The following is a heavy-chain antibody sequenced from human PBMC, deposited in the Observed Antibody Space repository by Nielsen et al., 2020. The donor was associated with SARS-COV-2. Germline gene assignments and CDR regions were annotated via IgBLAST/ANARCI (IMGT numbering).Heavy chain of an antibody. CDR3: ARRPFDY. CDR2: IYHSGST. V-gene: IGHV4-34*01. J-gene: IGHJ4*02. CDR1: GGSFSGYY. Sequence: SETLSLTCAVYGGSFSGYYWSWVRQPPGKGLEWIGEIYHSGSTNYNPSLKSRVTISVDKSKNQFSLKLSSVTAADTAVYYCARRPFDYWGQGTLVTVSS.